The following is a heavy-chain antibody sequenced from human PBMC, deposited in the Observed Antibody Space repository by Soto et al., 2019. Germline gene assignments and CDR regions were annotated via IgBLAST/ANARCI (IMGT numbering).Heavy chain of an antibody. J-gene: IGHJ4*02. CDR1: GYTFTSYG. CDR3: ARSPRYCSSTSCYFGY. Sequence: ASVKVSCKASGYTFTSYGISWVRQAPGQGLEWMGWISAYNGSTSYAQKFQGRVTMTRDTSTSTVYMELSSLRSEDTAVYYCARSPRYCSSTSCYFGYWGQGTLVTVSS. D-gene: IGHD2-2*01. V-gene: IGHV1-18*01. CDR2: ISAYNGST.